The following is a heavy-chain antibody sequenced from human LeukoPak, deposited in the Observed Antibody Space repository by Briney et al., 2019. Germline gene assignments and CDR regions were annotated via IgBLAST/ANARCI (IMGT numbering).Heavy chain of an antibody. CDR2: ISSSSSTI. CDR3: AKGKQWLVPDFDY. CDR1: GFTFSSYS. D-gene: IGHD6-19*01. J-gene: IGHJ4*02. V-gene: IGHV3-48*01. Sequence: GGSLRLSCAASGFTFSSYSMNWVRQAPGKGLEWVSYISSSSSTIYYADSVKGRFTISRDNAKNSLYLQMNSLRAEDTALYYCAKGKQWLVPDFDYWGQGTLVTVSS.